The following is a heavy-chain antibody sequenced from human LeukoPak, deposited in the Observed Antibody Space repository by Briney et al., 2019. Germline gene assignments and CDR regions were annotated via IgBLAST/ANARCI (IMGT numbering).Heavy chain of an antibody. Sequence: RPGGSLRLSCAASGFTFSSYNMNWVRQAPGKVLEWVSGIGPSGDNTYYADSVKGRFTISRDNSRNTVLLQMNSLTAEDTAVYYCGRDLNWGAFDIRGLGAMVTVSS. D-gene: IGHD7-27*01. CDR1: GFTFSSYN. V-gene: IGHV3-23*01. CDR2: IGPSGDNT. J-gene: IGHJ3*02. CDR3: GRDLNWGAFDI.